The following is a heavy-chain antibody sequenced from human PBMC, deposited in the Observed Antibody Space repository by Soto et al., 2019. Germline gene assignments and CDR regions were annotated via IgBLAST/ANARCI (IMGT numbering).Heavy chain of an antibody. CDR2: ISGSGDRT. V-gene: IGHV3-23*01. CDR1: AFTFSNST. Sequence: GGSLRLSCAASAFTFSNSTMTWVRRAPGKGLEWVSAISGSGDRTYYADSVKGRFTISRDNSKNTFYLQMNSLRAEDTALYYCAGNSHDYYYYYGMDVWGQGTTVTVSS. J-gene: IGHJ6*02. CDR3: AGNSHDYYYYYGMDV. D-gene: IGHD1-1*01.